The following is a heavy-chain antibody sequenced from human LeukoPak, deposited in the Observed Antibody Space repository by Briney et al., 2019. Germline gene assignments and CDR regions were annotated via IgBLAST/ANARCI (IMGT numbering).Heavy chain of an antibody. CDR2: LYSGDYT. CDR3: ARAGGYSDSSDYYPYHFDY. CDR1: GFTFSSYA. J-gene: IGHJ4*02. V-gene: IGHV3-53*01. Sequence: GGSLRLSCAASGFTFSSYAMSWVRQAPGKGLEWVSVLYSGDYTYYADSVKGRFTISRDNLKNTLYLQMNSLRAEDTAVYYCARAGGYSDSSDYYPYHFDYWGQGTLVTVSS. D-gene: IGHD3-22*01.